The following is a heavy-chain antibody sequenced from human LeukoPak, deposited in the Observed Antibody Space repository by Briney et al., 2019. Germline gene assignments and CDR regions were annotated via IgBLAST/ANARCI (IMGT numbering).Heavy chain of an antibody. D-gene: IGHD3-9*01. CDR3: AKVGGRGFDWLLYFDY. CDR2: ISGSGGST. J-gene: IGHJ4*02. V-gene: IGHV3-23*01. CDR1: GFTFSSYA. Sequence: GGSLRLSCAASGFTFSSYAMSWVRQAPGKGLEWVSSISGSGGSTYYADSVKGRFTFSRDNSKNTLYLQMNSLRAEDTAVYYCAKVGGRGFDWLLYFDYWGQGTLVTVSS.